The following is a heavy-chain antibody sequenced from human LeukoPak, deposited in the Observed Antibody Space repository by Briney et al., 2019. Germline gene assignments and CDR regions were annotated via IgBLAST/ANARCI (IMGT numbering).Heavy chain of an antibody. Sequence: SETLSLTCAVYGGSFSGYYWSWIRQPPGKGLEWIGEINHSGSTNYNPSLKSRITISVDTSKNQFSLKLSSVTAADTAVYYCARPGGIVVVPAAIRRGYYFDYWGQGTLVTVSS. J-gene: IGHJ4*02. CDR3: ARPGGIVVVPAAIRRGYYFDY. CDR1: GGSFSGYY. CDR2: INHSGST. D-gene: IGHD2-2*02. V-gene: IGHV4-34*01.